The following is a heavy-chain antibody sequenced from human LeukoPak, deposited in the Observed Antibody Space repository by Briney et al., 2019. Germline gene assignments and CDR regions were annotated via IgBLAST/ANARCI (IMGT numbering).Heavy chain of an antibody. J-gene: IGHJ4*02. CDR2: IWYDGSNK. CDR3: ARVIRGSYGSDY. V-gene: IGHV3-33*08. Sequence: GGSLRLSCAASGFTFSSYGMHWVRQAPGKGLEWVAVIWYDGSNKYYADSVKGRFTISRDNSKNTLYLQMNSLRAEDTAAYYCARVIRGSYGSDYWGQGTLVTVSS. D-gene: IGHD5-18*01. CDR1: GFTFSSYG.